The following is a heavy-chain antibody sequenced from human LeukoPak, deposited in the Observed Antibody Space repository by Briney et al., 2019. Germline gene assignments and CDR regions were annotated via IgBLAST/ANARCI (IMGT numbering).Heavy chain of an antibody. J-gene: IGHJ6*03. V-gene: IGHV1-2*02. CDR3: ARGPRITLIRGGQWYYYMDV. Sequence: ASVKVSCKASGYTFTGYYMHWVRQAPGQGLEWMGWINPNGGGTNYAQKFQGRVTMTRDTSISTAYMELSSLRSEDTAVYYCARGPRITLIRGGQWYYYMDVWGKGTTVTISS. CDR2: INPNGGGT. D-gene: IGHD3-10*01. CDR1: GYTFTGYY.